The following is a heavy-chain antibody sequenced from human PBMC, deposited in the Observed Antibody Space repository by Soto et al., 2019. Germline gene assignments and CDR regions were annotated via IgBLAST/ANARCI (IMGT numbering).Heavy chain of an antibody. CDR1: GFTFSSYA. CDR2: ISYDGSNK. V-gene: IGHV3-30-3*01. Sequence: GGSLRLSCAASGFTFSSYAIHWVRQPPGKGLEWVAVISYDGSNKYYADSVKGRFTISRDNSKNTLYLQMNSLRAEDTAVYYCARDDYGYCGGSSCYLFDYWGQGTLVTVSS. J-gene: IGHJ4*02. CDR3: ARDDYGYCGGSSCYLFDY. D-gene: IGHD2-15*01.